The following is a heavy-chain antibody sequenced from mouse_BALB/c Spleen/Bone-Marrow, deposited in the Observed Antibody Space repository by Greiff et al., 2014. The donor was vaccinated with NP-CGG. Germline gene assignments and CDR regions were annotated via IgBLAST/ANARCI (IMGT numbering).Heavy chain of an antibody. CDR2: IRNKVNGYTK. J-gene: IGHJ3*01. Sequence: DVHLVESGAGLVQPGGSVRISCATSGFTFTDYYMNWVRQPPGKALEWLGLIRNKVNGYTKDYSVTVKGRFTISRNDSQCILYLQMNTLRSEDSATYYCARDKDGNYEGFAFWGQGTPVTVSA. D-gene: IGHD2-1*01. V-gene: IGHV7-3*02. CDR3: ARDKDGNYEGFAF. CDR1: GFTFTDYY.